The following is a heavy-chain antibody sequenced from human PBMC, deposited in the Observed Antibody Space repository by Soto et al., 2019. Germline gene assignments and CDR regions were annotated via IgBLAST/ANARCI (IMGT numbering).Heavy chain of an antibody. J-gene: IGHJ4*02. D-gene: IGHD3-16*01. CDR2: ISYDGSNK. CDR1: GFTFSSYG. Sequence: QVQLVESGGGVVQPGRSLRLSCAASGFTFSSYGMHWVRQAPGKGLEWVAVISYDGSNKYYADSVKGRFTISRDNSKNTLYLQMNSLRAEDTAVYYCAKDRAELFGRRMTTFGGVFDYWGQGTLVTVSS. V-gene: IGHV3-30*18. CDR3: AKDRAELFGRRMTTFGGVFDY.